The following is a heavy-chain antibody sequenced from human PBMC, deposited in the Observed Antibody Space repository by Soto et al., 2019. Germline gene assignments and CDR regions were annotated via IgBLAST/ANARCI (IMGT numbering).Heavy chain of an antibody. V-gene: IGHV3-48*01. CDR1: GFILSDCA. Sequence: GSLRLSCATSGFILSDCAMNWVRQAPGKGLEWVSYISSSSSVIDYADSVKGRFTVSRDNARNSLYLQMNSLRAEDTAVYYCARDLSWGSNWYYYMDVSGKGTTVTVS. J-gene: IGHJ6*03. CDR3: ARDLSWGSNWYYYMDV. D-gene: IGHD7-27*01. CDR2: ISSSSSVI.